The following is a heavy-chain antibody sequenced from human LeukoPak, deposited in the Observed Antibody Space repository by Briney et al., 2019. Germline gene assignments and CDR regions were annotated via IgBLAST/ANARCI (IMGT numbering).Heavy chain of an antibody. CDR2: IWYDGSRK. D-gene: IGHD6-13*01. CDR1: GYTFSSYG. V-gene: IGHV3-33*01. CDR3: ARDPGTLATYFDY. Sequence: GRSLRLSCAASGYTFSSYGMQWVRQAPGKGLEWEAVIWYDGSRKYYADSVKGRFTISRDDSKNTLYLQMNSLRAEDTAIYYCARDPGTLATYFDYWGPGTLVTVSS. J-gene: IGHJ4*02.